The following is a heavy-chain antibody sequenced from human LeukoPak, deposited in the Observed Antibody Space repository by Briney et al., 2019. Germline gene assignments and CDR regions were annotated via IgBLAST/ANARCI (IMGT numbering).Heavy chain of an antibody. D-gene: IGHD4-17*01. J-gene: IGHJ6*03. Sequence: ASVKVSCKASGYTFTGYYMHWVRQAPGQGLEWMGWINPNSGGTNYAQKFQGRVTMTRDTSISTAYMELSRLRSDDTAVYYCARGRQNYGDSKHYYYYYMDVWGKGTTVTISS. CDR2: INPNSGGT. CDR3: ARGRQNYGDSKHYYYYYMDV. CDR1: GYTFTGYY. V-gene: IGHV1-2*02.